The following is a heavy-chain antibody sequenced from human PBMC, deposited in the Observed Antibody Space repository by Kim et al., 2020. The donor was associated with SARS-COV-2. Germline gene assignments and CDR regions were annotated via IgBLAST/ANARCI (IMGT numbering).Heavy chain of an antibody. D-gene: IGHD3-3*02. V-gene: IGHV4-59*08. J-gene: IGHJ2*01. Sequence: SETLSLTCTVSGGSISGYYWSWIRQPPGKGLEWIGYISYSGSTNYNPSLKSRVTISVDTSKNQFSLKLSSMTAADTAVYYCARRAFFDLWGRGTLVTVSS. CDR3: ARRAFFDL. CDR1: GGSISGYY. CDR2: ISYSGST.